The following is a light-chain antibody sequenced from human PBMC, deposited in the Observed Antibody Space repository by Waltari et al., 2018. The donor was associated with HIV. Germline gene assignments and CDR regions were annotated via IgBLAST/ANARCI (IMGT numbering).Light chain of an antibody. CDR2: MHN. CDR1: KDNTGFEG. CDR3: SAWDSSLNCWV. J-gene: IGLJ3*02. V-gene: IGLV10-54*04. Sequence: QAGPAQPSSVCKALGQTITITCTGSKDNTGFEGAAWLQHHQGQPPKPLTNMHNERSPGISWRISASRSGKTAFLTISGVHAADEAYYHCSAWDSSLNCWVFGGGTHLTVL.